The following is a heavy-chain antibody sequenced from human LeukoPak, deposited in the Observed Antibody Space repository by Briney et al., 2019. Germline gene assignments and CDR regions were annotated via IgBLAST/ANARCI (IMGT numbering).Heavy chain of an antibody. CDR1: GGSISSYY. CDR2: IYYSGST. D-gene: IGHD3-22*01. Sequence: SETLSLTCTVSGGSISSYYWSWIRQPPGKGLEWIGYIYYSGSTNYNPSLKSRVTISVDTSKNQFSLKLSSVTAADTAVYYCARAGKSMGTYYDSSGYGAFDIWGQGTMVTVSS. J-gene: IGHJ3*02. V-gene: IGHV4-59*01. CDR3: ARAGKSMGTYYDSSGYGAFDI.